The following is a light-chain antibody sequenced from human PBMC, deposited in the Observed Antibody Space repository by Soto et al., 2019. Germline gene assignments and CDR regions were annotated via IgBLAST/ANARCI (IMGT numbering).Light chain of an antibody. Sequence: EIVLTQSPANLSLSPGERATLSCRASQSIGSNLAWYQQKPGQAPRLLIYDASNRATGIPARFSGSGSGTDFTLTISSLEPEDFAVYYCQQRSNGPLFTFGPGTKVDVK. CDR2: DAS. J-gene: IGKJ3*01. CDR3: QQRSNGPLFT. CDR1: QSIGSN. V-gene: IGKV3-11*01.